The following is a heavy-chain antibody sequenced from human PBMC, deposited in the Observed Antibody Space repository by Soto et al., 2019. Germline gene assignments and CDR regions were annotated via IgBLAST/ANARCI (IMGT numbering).Heavy chain of an antibody. V-gene: IGHV3-74*01. Sequence: EVQLVESGGDLVQPGGSLRLSCAASGFTFSTYWMHWVRQAPGKGLLWVSRIKTDGTYATYADSAKGRFNISRDNATTTLYLHMNTLRVEFAAVSYWAAGGSGYYANWGQGTLVTVAS. J-gene: IGHJ4*02. CDR1: GFTFSTYW. D-gene: IGHD3-22*01. CDR2: IKTDGTYA. CDR3: AAGGSGYYAN.